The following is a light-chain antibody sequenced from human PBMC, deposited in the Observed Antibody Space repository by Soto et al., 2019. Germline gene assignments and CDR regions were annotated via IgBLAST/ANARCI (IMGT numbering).Light chain of an antibody. CDR3: QQYTTYPLT. CDR2: KAS. J-gene: IGKJ4*01. V-gene: IGKV1-5*03. CDR1: ESISSW. Sequence: DIQMTQSPSSLSASVGDRVTITCRASESISSWLAWYQQKPGKAPKLLIFKASSLEAGVTSRFSGSGSGTEFTLTISSLQPDDFATYSCQQYTTYPLTFGGGTKVEIK.